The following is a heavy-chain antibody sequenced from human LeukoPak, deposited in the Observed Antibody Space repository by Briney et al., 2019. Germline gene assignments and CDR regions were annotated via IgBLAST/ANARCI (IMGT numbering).Heavy chain of an antibody. CDR2: INHSGST. V-gene: IGHV4-34*01. J-gene: IGHJ4*02. Sequence: PSETLSLTCAVYGGSFSGYYWSWIRQPPGKGLEWIGEINHSGSTNYNPSLKSRVTISVDTSKNQFSLKLSSVTAADTAVYYCARGRSYYYGSGSYYTHLGYWGQGTLVTVFS. D-gene: IGHD3-10*01. CDR1: GGSFSGYY. CDR3: ARGRSYYYGSGSYYTHLGY.